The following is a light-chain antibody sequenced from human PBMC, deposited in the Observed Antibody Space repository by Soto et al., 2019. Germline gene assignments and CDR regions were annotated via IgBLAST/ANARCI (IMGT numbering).Light chain of an antibody. CDR1: SGDIGGYNY. CDR3: SSYTSSSKDYV. J-gene: IGLJ1*01. Sequence: QSALTQPRSVSGSPGQSVTISCTGASGDIGGYNYVSWYQQHPGKAPKLMIYEVSNRPSGVSNRFSGSKSGNTASLTISGLQAEDEADYYCSSYTSSSKDYVFGTGTKLTVL. CDR2: EVS. V-gene: IGLV2-14*01.